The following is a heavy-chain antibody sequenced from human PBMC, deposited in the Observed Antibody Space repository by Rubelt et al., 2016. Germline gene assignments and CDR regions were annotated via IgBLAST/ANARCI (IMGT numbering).Heavy chain of an antibody. CDR3: ATDYLGY. CDR2: IKQDGSEK. CDR1: GFTFSSYW. Sequence: EVQLVESGGGLVQPGGSLRLSCAASGFTFSSYWMSWVRQAPGKGLEWMANIKQDGSEKYYVDSVKGRFTISRANAKNSLSLQMISLRADDTAVEYCATDYLGYWGQGTLVTVSS. J-gene: IGHJ4*02. V-gene: IGHV3-7*05.